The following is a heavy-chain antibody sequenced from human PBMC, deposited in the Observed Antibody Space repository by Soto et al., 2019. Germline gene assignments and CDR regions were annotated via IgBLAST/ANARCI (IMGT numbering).Heavy chain of an antibody. CDR1: GGTFSSYA. CDR2: VIPIFGTA. J-gene: IGHJ3*02. D-gene: IGHD3-9*01. Sequence: QVQLVQSGAEVKKPGSSVKVSCKASGGTFSSYAISWVRQAPGQGLEWMGGVIPIFGTANYAQKFQGRVTITADKSTSTAYMELSSLRSEDTAVYYCARERGVLRYVDWLFTDAFDIWGQGTMVTVSS. V-gene: IGHV1-69*06. CDR3: ARERGVLRYVDWLFTDAFDI.